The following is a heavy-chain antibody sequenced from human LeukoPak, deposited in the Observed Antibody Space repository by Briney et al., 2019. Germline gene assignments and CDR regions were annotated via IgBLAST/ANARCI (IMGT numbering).Heavy chain of an antibody. D-gene: IGHD3-16*02. CDR1: GISFSSYG. Sequence: GGSLRLSCAASGISFSSYGMHWVRQAPGKGLEWAAVISKDGSDKYYSDSVKGRFTISRDNSKNTLYLQMSSLRAEDTAVYYCAKPATFGGVIVTAFDIWGQGTTVTVSS. CDR3: AKPATFGGVIVTAFDI. CDR2: ISKDGSDK. V-gene: IGHV3-30*18. J-gene: IGHJ3*02.